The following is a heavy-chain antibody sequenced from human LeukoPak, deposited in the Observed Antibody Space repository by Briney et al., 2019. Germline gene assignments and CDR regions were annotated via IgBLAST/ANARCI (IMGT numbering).Heavy chain of an antibody. CDR3: ALGYHDVWER. D-gene: IGHD1-26*01. V-gene: IGHV4-34*08. J-gene: IGHJ4*02. Sequence: GSLRLSCAASGFTFNTYAMNWVRQPPGKGLEWIGEINHSGNTYYNPSLTGRVTISVDRSDNQFSLKVNSVTAADTAVYYCALGYHDVWERWGQGTLVTVSS. CDR1: GFTFNTYA. CDR2: INHSGNT.